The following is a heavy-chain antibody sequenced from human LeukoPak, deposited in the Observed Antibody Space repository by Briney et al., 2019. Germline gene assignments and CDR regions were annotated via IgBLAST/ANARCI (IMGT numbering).Heavy chain of an antibody. Sequence: SETLSLTCTVSGGSISSYYWSWIRQPPGKGLEWIGYIYYSGSTNYNPSLKSRVTISVDTSKNQFSLKLSSVTASDTACYYCARGPGYSSGYDYWRQGPLVTVPS. CDR3: ARGPGYSSGYDY. V-gene: IGHV4-59*12. CDR2: IYYSGST. CDR1: GGSISSYY. D-gene: IGHD6-19*01. J-gene: IGHJ4*02.